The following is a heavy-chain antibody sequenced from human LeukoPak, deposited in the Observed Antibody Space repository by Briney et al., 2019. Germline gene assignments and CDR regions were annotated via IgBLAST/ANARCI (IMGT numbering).Heavy chain of an antibody. J-gene: IGHJ5*02. D-gene: IGHD6-6*01. CDR3: ARSRSNH. CDR1: GFTFSSYA. CDR2: ISYDGSNK. V-gene: IGHV3-30-3*01. Sequence: PGGSLRLSCAASGFTFSSYAMHWVRQAPGKGLEWVAVISYDGSNKYYADSVKGRFTISRDNSKNTLYLRMNSLRAEDTAVYYCARSRSNHWGQGTLVTVSS.